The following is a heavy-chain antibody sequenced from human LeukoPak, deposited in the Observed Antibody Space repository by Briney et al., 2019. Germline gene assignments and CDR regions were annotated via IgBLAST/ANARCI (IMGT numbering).Heavy chain of an antibody. CDR1: GFSFGVDS. J-gene: IGHJ6*02. Sequence: GRSLSLSCTVYGFSFGVDSIGWVRLAPGEGIEWVGFIRSKVFRGTTEYAASVKGRFTISRDDSKSNVYLQMNSLKTEDTAFYYCARGPIQLWIHNAMDVWGQGTTVTVSS. D-gene: IGHD5-18*01. CDR2: IRSKVFRGTT. CDR3: ARGPIQLWIHNAMDV. V-gene: IGHV3-49*04.